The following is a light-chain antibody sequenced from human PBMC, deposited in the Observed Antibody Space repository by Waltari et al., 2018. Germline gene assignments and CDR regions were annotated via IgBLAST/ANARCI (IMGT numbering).Light chain of an antibody. V-gene: IGLV1-47*01. CDR2: RSN. CDR1: SSNIGSNY. J-gene: IGLJ3*02. Sequence: QSVLTQPPSASGTPGQRVTISCSGSSSNIGSNYGHWYQQPPGTAPKLLIYRSNQRPSGVPDRFSGSKAGTSASLAVSGLRSEDEADYYFATWDDRLSGPGVFGGGTKLTVL. CDR3: ATWDDRLSGPGV.